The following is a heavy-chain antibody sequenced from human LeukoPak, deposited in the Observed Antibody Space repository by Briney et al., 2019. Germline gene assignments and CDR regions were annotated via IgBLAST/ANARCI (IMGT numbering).Heavy chain of an antibody. CDR1: GYTFTDYY. CDR2: IDPNSGGT. J-gene: IGHJ4*02. CDR3: ARDNRRYGSGSYFHY. V-gene: IGHV1-2*02. Sequence: ASVKVSCKASGYTFTDYYMHWVRQAPGKGLEWMGWIDPNSGGTNSAQNFQGRVTVTWDTSISTAYMELSSLKSGDTAIYYCARDNRRYGSGSYFHYWGQGTLVTVS. D-gene: IGHD3-10*01.